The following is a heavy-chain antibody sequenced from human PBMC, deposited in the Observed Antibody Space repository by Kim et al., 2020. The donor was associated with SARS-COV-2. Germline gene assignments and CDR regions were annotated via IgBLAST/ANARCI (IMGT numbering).Heavy chain of an antibody. Sequence: YADSVNGRFTISRDNSTTTLYLQMNSLRAEDTAVYYCAKGSGSGSSLDYWGQGTLVTVSS. J-gene: IGHJ4*02. CDR3: AKGSGSGSSLDY. D-gene: IGHD1-26*01. V-gene: IGHV3-33*06.